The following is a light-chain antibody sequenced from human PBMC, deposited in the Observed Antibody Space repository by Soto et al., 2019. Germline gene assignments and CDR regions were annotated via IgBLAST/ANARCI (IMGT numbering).Light chain of an antibody. CDR2: DVT. CDR3: CSYAGSYTYV. Sequence: QSVLAQPRSVSGSPGQSVTISCTGTSSDVGGYNYVSWYRQHPGKAPKLMIYDVTKRPSGVPDRFSGSKSGNTASLTISGLQAEDEADYYCCSYAGSYTYVFGTGTKVTVL. CDR1: SSDVGGYNY. J-gene: IGLJ1*01. V-gene: IGLV2-11*01.